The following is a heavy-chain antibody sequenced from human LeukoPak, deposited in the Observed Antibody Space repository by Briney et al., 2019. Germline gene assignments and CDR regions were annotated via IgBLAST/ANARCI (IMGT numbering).Heavy chain of an antibody. CDR1: GGSISSSSYY. Sequence: PSETLSLTCTVSGGSISSSSYYWGWIRQPPGKGLEWIGSIYYSGSTYYNPSLKNRVTISVDTSKKQFSLKLSSVTAADTAVYYCARGGRGYCSGGSCYYPSYWFDPWGQGTLVTVSS. CDR2: IYYSGST. V-gene: IGHV4-39*07. CDR3: ARGGRGYCSGGSCYYPSYWFDP. D-gene: IGHD2-15*01. J-gene: IGHJ5*02.